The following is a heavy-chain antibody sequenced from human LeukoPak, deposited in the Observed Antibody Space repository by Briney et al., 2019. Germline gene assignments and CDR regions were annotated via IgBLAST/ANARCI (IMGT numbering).Heavy chain of an antibody. V-gene: IGHV1-18*01. CDR1: GGTFSSYT. CDR2: ISAYNGNT. D-gene: IGHD3-9*01. J-gene: IGHJ6*04. CDR3: ARAGYDILTGYHYYYYGMDV. Sequence: GSSVKVSCKASGGTFSSYTISWVRQAPGQGLEWMGWISAYNGNTNYAQKLQGRVTMTTDTSTSTAYMELRSLRSDDTAVYYCARAGYDILTGYHYYYYGMDVWGKGTTVTVSS.